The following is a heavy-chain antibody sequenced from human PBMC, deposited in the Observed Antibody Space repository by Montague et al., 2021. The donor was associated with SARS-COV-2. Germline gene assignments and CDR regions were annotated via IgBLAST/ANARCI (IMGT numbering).Heavy chain of an antibody. Sequence: SLRLSCAASVFTFSSYAMHWVRQAPGKGLEWVAVISYDGSNKYYADSVKGRFTISRDNSKNTLYLQMSSLRAEDTAVYYCARAAQKQYVLLWFGELLHDAFDIWGQGTMVTVSS. CDR2: ISYDGSNK. D-gene: IGHD3-10*01. CDR1: VFTFSSYA. J-gene: IGHJ3*02. CDR3: ARAAQKQYVLLWFGELLHDAFDI. V-gene: IGHV3-30-3*01.